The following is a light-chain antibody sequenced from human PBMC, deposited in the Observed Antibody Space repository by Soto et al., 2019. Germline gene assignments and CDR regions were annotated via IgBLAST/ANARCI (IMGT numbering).Light chain of an antibody. CDR1: QSISSY. CDR3: QQSYSNPYT. V-gene: IGKV1-39*01. CDR2: AAS. J-gene: IGKJ2*01. Sequence: DIQMTQSPSSLSASVGDRVTITCRASQSISSYLNWYQQKPGKAPKLLIYAASSLQSGVPSRFSCSGSGTDFTLTISSLQPEDFATYYCQQSYSNPYTFGQGTKLEIK.